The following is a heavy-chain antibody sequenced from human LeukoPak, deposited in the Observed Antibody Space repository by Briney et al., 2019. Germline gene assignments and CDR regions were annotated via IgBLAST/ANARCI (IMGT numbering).Heavy chain of an antibody. CDR1: GFTFRDYY. Sequence: SGGSLRLSCAASGFTFRDYYMSWIRQAPGKGLEWVSYISSSGSTIYYADSVKGLFTISRGNAKNSLYLQMNSLRAEDTAVYYCARSLVYYYDSSVGPWGQGTLVTVSS. D-gene: IGHD3-22*01. CDR2: ISSSGSTI. J-gene: IGHJ5*02. V-gene: IGHV3-11*01. CDR3: ARSLVYYYDSSVGP.